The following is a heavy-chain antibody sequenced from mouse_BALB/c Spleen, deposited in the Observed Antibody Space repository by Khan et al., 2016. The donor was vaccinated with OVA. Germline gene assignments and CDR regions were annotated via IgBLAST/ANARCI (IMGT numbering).Heavy chain of an antibody. V-gene: IGHV1-7*01. CDR1: GYTFTTYW. CDR2: INPTSGYT. Sequence: QVQLNQSGAELAKPGASVKMSCKASGYTFTTYWMHWVNQRPGQGLEWIGYINPTSGYTDYNEKFKDRATLSADRSSSTAYMQLSSLTSEDSAVYYCTSDRIDYWGQGTTLTVSS. CDR3: TSDRIDY. J-gene: IGHJ2*01.